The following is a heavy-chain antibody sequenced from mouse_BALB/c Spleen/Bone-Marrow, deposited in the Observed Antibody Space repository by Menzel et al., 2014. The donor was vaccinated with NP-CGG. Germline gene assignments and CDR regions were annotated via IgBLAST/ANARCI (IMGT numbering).Heavy chain of an antibody. D-gene: IGHD2-14*01. CDR2: INPYNDGT. CDR1: GYTFTSYV. Sequence: VQLQHSGPELVKPGASVKMSCKASGYTFTSYVMHWVKQKPGQGLEWIGYINPYNDGTKYNEKFKGKAKLTSDKSSSTAYMELSSLTSEDSAVYYCASPCYRYDGFAYWGQGTLVTVSA. CDR3: ASPCYRYDGFAY. J-gene: IGHJ3*01. V-gene: IGHV1-14*01.